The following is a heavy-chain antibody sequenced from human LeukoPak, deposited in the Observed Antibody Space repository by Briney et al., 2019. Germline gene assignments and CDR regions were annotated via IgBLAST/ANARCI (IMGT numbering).Heavy chain of an antibody. J-gene: IGHJ4*02. V-gene: IGHV5-51*01. D-gene: IGHD3-10*01. CDR2: IYPNDSDT. CDR3: AKQPTSMVRGIIITDYYFDY. CDR1: GYSFTSYW. Sequence: GESLKVSCKGSGYSFTSYWIGWVRQMPGKGLEWMGIIYPNDSDTRYSPSFQGQVTISADKSISTAYLQWSSLKASDTAMYYCAKQPTSMVRGIIITDYYFDYWGQGTLVTVSS.